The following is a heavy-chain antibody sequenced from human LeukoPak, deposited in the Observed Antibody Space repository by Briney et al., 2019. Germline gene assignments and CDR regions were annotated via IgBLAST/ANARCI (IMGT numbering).Heavy chain of an antibody. Sequence: SQTLSLTCTVSGGSISSGSYYWSWIRQPAGKGLEWIGRIYTSGSTNYNPSLKSRVTISVDTSKNQFSLKLSSVTAADTAVYYCARMVGEYQLLYDAFDIWGQGTMVTVSS. V-gene: IGHV4-61*02. CDR2: IYTSGST. D-gene: IGHD2-2*01. CDR3: ARMVGEYQLLYDAFDI. CDR1: GGSISSGSYY. J-gene: IGHJ3*02.